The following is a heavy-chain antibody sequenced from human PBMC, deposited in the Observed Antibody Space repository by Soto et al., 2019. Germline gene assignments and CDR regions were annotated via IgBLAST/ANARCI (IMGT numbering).Heavy chain of an antibody. CDR2: INHSGST. D-gene: IGHD2-15*01. V-gene: IGHV4-34*01. J-gene: IGHJ4*02. Sequence: QVQLQQWGAGLLKPSETLSLTCAVYGGSFSGYYWSWIRQPPGKGLEWIGEINHSGSTNYNPSLKNRGTISVDTSKNQYSLKLSSVTAADTAVYYCARMPNCSGGSCYFWRHSTRDYWCQGTLVTVSS. CDR1: GGSFSGYY. CDR3: ARMPNCSGGSCYFWRHSTRDY.